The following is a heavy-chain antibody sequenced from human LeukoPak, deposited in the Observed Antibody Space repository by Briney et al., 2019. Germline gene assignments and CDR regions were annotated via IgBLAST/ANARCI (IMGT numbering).Heavy chain of an antibody. V-gene: IGHV3-23*01. Sequence: GSLRLSCAASGFTFSSYAMSWVRQAPGKGLEWVSAISGSGGSTYYADSVKGRFTISRDNSKNTLYLQMNSLRAEDTAVYYCAKVLVSYGYFDYWGQGTLVTVSS. CDR2: ISGSGGST. J-gene: IGHJ4*02. CDR3: AKVLVSYGYFDY. D-gene: IGHD5-18*01. CDR1: GFTFSSYA.